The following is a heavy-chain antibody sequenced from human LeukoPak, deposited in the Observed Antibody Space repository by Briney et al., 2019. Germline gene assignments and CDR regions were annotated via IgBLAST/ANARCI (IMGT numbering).Heavy chain of an antibody. CDR3: AGLLWFGELPYYYGMDV. Sequence: GGSLRLSCAASGFTFSSYAMSWVRQAPGKGLEWVSAISGSGGSTYYADSVKGRFTISRDNSKNTLYPQMNSLRAEDTAVYYCAGLLWFGELPYYYGMDVWGQGTTVTVSS. J-gene: IGHJ6*02. V-gene: IGHV3-23*01. CDR2: ISGSGGST. CDR1: GFTFSSYA. D-gene: IGHD3-10*01.